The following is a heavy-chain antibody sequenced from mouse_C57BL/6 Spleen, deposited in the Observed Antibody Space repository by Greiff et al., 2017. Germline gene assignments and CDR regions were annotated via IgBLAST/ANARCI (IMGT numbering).Heavy chain of an antibody. D-gene: IGHD1-1*01. CDR1: GFNIKNTY. CDR2: IDPANGNT. V-gene: IGHV14-3*01. CDR3: ACYYGSSSWYFDV. J-gene: IGHJ1*03. Sequence: EVKLVESVAELVRPGASVKLSCTASGFNIKNTYMHWVKQRPEQGLEWIGRIDPANGNTKYAPKFQGKATITADTSSNTAYLQLSSLTSEDTAIYYCACYYGSSSWYFDVWGTGTTVTVSS.